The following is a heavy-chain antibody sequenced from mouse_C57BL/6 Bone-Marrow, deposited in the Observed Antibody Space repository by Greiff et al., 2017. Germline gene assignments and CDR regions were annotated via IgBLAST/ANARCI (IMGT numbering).Heavy chain of an antibody. Sequence: EVQLQQSVAELVRPGASVKLSCTASGFNIKNTYMHWVKQRPEQGLEWIGRIDPANGNTKYAPKFQGKATITADTSSNTAYLQLSSLTSDDTAIYYCSAITTVVARHYFDYWCQGTTLTVSS. V-gene: IGHV14-3*01. CDR2: IDPANGNT. CDR1: GFNIKNTY. D-gene: IGHD1-1*01. CDR3: SAITTVVARHYFDY. J-gene: IGHJ2*01.